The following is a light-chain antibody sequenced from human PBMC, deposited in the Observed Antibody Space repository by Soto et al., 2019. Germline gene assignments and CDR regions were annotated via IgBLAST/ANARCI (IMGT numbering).Light chain of an antibody. V-gene: IGLV2-23*01. CDR3: CSYAGGSTLI. J-gene: IGLJ2*01. Sequence: QSALTQPASVSGSPGQSITISCTGTSGDVGAYNLVSWYQQHPGKAPKLMIYEGSKRPSGISNRFSGSKSGNTASLTISGLQAEDEADYYCCSYAGGSTLIFGGGTKLTVL. CDR1: SGDVGAYNL. CDR2: EGS.